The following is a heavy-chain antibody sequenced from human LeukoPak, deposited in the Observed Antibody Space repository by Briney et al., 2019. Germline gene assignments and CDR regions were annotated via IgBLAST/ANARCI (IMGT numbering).Heavy chain of an antibody. CDR3: TRGFGSGFAY. V-gene: IGHV4-34*01. CDR2: INQSGST. J-gene: IGHJ4*02. D-gene: IGHD3-10*01. CDR1: GGSFRGYY. Sequence: SETLSLTCAVSGGSFRGYYWSWIPQSPGKGLEWSGEINQSGSTNHNPSLKSRVTLSVDTSKNQISLKGSSVTAEHTALSYRTRGFGSGFAYWGQGTLVTDSS.